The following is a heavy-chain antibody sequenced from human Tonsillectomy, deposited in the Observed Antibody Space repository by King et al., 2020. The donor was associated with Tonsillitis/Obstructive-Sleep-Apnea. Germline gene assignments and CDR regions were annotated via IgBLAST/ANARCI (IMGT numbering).Heavy chain of an antibody. Sequence: LQLQESGSGLVKPSQTLSLTCAVSGGSISSGGYSWSWIRQPPGKGLEWIGYIYHSGSTYYNPSLKGRVTISVDRSKNQFSLKLSSVTAAATAVYYCARHFXDYGGNRLSHHTSSLYYFDYWGQGXLVTVSS. V-gene: IGHV4-30-2*01. J-gene: IGHJ4*02. CDR2: IYHSGST. CDR3: ARHFXDYGGNRLSHHTSSLYYFDY. CDR1: GGSISSGGYS. D-gene: IGHD4-23*01.